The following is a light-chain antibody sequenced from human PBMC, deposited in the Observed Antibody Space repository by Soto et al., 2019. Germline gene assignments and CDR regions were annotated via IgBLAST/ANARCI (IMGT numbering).Light chain of an antibody. J-gene: IGLJ1*01. Sequence: QAVVTRPPSASGTPGQRVTISCSGSSSNIGSNYVYWYQQLPGTAPKLLIYRNNQRPSGVPDRFSGSKSGTSASLAISGLRSEDEADYYCAAWDDSLSGSYVFGTGTKLTVL. CDR3: AAWDDSLSGSYV. CDR2: RNN. V-gene: IGLV1-47*01. CDR1: SSNIGSNY.